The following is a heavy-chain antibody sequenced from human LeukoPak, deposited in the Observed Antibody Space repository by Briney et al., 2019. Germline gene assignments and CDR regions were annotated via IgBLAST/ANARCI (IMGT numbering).Heavy chain of an antibody. J-gene: IGHJ3*02. CDR3: ARLTLSGWYRHAFDI. V-gene: IGHV3-7*01. Sequence: GGSLRLSCAASGFTFGSYWMSWVRQAPGKGLEWVANIKQDGSEKYYVDSVKGRFTISRDNAKNSLYLQMNSLRAEDTAVYYCARLTLSGWYRHAFDIWGQGTMVTVSS. CDR1: GFTFGSYW. CDR2: IKQDGSEK. D-gene: IGHD6-19*01.